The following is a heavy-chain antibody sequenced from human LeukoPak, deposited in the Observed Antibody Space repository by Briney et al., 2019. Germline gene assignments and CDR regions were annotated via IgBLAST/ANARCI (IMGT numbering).Heavy chain of an antibody. CDR3: ARVRKYSGYYSWYFDL. D-gene: IGHD5-12*01. V-gene: IGHV3-13*01. CDR1: GFTFSSYG. J-gene: IGHJ2*01. Sequence: GGSLRLSCAASGFTFSSYGIHWVRQATGKGLEWVSAIGTAGDTYYPGSVKGRFTISRENAKNSLYLQMNSLRAGDTAVYYCARVRKYSGYYSWYFDLWGRGTLVTVSS. CDR2: IGTAGDT.